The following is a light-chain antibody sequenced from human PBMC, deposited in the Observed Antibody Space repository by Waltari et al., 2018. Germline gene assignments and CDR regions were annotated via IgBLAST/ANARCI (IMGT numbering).Light chain of an antibody. J-gene: IGLJ2*01. V-gene: IGLV3-21*02. CDR3: QVWDSDGDYVV. Sequence: VAPGQTARITCGGSDIGDKRVHWYQHKTGQAPLLVVYDDTDRPSGIPGRISGSNSGYTATLSITRVEAGDEADYYCQVWDSDGDYVVFGGGTK. CDR2: DDT. CDR1: DIGDKR.